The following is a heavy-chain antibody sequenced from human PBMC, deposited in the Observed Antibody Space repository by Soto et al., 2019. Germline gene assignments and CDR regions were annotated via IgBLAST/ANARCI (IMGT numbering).Heavy chain of an antibody. CDR2: IDPSDSYT. CDR3: ARSAYPYCMDV. J-gene: IGHJ6*02. D-gene: IGHD2-2*01. Sequence: PGESLKISCKASGHSFTSYWISWVRQMPGKGLEWVGRIDPSDSYTTYNPSFQGHVTISADKSISTAYLQWSSLKASDTAIYYCARSAYPYCMDVWGQGSTVTVSS. CDR1: GHSFTSYW. V-gene: IGHV5-10-1*01.